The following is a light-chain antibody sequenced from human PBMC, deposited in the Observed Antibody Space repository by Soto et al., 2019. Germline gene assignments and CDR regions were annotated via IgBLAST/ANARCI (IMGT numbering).Light chain of an antibody. V-gene: IGKV3D-15*01. CDR2: GAS. Sequence: IVMTQSPATLSVSPGQRATLSCRASQSVSTNLAWYQQKPGQAPRLLIYGASTRATGIPARFSGSGSGTEFTLTISGLQSDDFAVYYCQQYGNWPPWTFGQGTRVDFK. CDR3: QQYGNWPPWT. J-gene: IGKJ1*01. CDR1: QSVSTN.